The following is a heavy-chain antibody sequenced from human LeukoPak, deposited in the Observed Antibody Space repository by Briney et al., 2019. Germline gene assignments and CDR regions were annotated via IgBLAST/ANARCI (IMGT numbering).Heavy chain of an antibody. D-gene: IGHD2-2*01. CDR3: ARHFSEYQLLRGGFFDY. CDR1: GGSISSSSYY. J-gene: IGHJ4*02. V-gene: IGHV4-39*01. CDR2: IYYSGST. Sequence: SETLSLTCTVSGGSISSSSYYWGWIRQPPGKGLEWIGSIYYSGSTNYNPSLKSRVTISVDTSKNQFSLKLSSVTAADTAVYYCARHFSEYQLLRGGFFDYWGQGTLVTVSS.